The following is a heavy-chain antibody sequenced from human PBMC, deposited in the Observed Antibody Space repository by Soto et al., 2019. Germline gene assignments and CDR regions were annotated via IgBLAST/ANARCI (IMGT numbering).Heavy chain of an antibody. V-gene: IGHV3-48*02. Sequence: GGSLRLSCAASGFTFRNYGMNWVRQAPGKGLEWVSYISSSSSTIYYADSVKGRFTISRDNAKNSLYLQMNSLRDEDTAVYYCARDTQVNFWSGYYRDYWGQGNLLTVSS. CDR1: GFTFRNYG. CDR3: ARDTQVNFWSGYYRDY. D-gene: IGHD3-3*01. J-gene: IGHJ4*02. CDR2: ISSSSSTI.